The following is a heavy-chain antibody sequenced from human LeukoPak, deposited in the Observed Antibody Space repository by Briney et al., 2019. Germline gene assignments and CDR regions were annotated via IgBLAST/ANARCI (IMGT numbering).Heavy chain of an antibody. D-gene: IGHD4-17*01. Sequence: SETLSLTCTVSGGSLSTYYWNWIRQPPGKGLEWIGSIYYSGSTYYNPSLKSRVTISVDTSKNQFSLKLSSLTAADTAVYYCASHEFYGDRIDYWGQGTLVTVSS. V-gene: IGHV4-59*05. J-gene: IGHJ4*02. CDR1: GGSLSTYY. CDR2: IYYSGST. CDR3: ASHEFYGDRIDY.